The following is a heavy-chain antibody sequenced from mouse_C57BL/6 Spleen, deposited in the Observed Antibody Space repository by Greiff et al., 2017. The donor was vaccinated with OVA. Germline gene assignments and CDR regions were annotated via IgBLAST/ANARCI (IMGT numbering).Heavy chain of an antibody. D-gene: IGHD2-14*01. Sequence: QVQLKQPGAELVMPGASVKLSCKASGYTFTSYWMHWVKQRPGQGLEWIGEIDPSDSYTNYNQKFKGKSTLTVDKSSSTAYMQLSSLKSEDSAVYYCARLVRAWFAYWGQGTLVTVSA. CDR3: ARLVRAWFAY. CDR1: GYTFTSYW. CDR2: IDPSDSYT. J-gene: IGHJ3*01. V-gene: IGHV1-69*01.